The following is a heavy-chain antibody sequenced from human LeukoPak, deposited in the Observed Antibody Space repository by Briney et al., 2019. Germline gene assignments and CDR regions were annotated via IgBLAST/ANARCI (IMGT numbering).Heavy chain of an antibody. J-gene: IGHJ3*02. V-gene: IGHV1-69*05. Sequence: ASVKVSCKASGGTFSGYAISWVRQAPGQGLEWMGGIIPIFGTANYAQKFQGRVTITTDESASTAYMELSSLRSEDTAVYYCARSGKYSYGIPDAFDIWGQGTMVTVSS. D-gene: IGHD5-18*01. CDR3: ARSGKYSYGIPDAFDI. CDR1: GGTFSGYA. CDR2: IIPIFGTA.